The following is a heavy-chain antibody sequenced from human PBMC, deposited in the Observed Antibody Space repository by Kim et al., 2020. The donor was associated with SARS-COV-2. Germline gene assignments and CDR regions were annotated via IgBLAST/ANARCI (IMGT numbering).Heavy chain of an antibody. Sequence: SVKVSCKASGGTSSTHTVSWVRQAPGQGLEWMGRVIPVLDEPIYAQKFQGRVSITADRSTSTTYMELTSLRSDDTAIYYCASPYEQLDYWGQGTLVIVSS. CDR3: ASPYEQLDY. V-gene: IGHV1-69*02. D-gene: IGHD5-12*01. CDR1: GGTSSTHT. J-gene: IGHJ4*02. CDR2: VIPVLDEP.